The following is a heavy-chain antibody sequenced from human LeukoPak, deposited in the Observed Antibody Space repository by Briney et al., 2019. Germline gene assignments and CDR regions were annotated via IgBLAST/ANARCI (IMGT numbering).Heavy chain of an antibody. CDR3: ARAVYYEWDFDY. J-gene: IGHJ4*02. Sequence: SGTLSLTCAVSGGSISSSSYYWGWIRQPPGKGLEWIGSIYYSGSTYYNPSLKSRVTISVDTSKNQFSLKLSSVTAADTAVYYCARAVYYEWDFDYWGQGTLVTVSS. V-gene: IGHV4-39*07. CDR2: IYYSGST. D-gene: IGHD3-3*01. CDR1: GGSISSSSYY.